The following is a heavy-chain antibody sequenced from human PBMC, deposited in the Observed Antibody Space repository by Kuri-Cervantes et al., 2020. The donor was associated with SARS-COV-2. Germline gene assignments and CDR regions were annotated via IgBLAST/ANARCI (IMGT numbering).Heavy chain of an antibody. D-gene: IGHD6-6*01. Sequence: ASVKVSCKASGGSFSSYAISWVRQAPGQGLEWMGWMNTNFGNAGFAQKFQGRVTFTRDTSISTAYMELSSLRSEDTAVYYCARARMYSSSFPFDSWGQGTLVTVSS. V-gene: IGHV1-8*03. CDR3: ARARMYSSSFPFDS. J-gene: IGHJ4*02. CDR2: MNTNFGNA. CDR1: GGSFSSYA.